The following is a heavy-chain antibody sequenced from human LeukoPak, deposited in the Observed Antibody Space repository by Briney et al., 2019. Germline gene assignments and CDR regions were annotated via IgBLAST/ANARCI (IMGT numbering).Heavy chain of an antibody. CDR1: GYTFTSYY. V-gene: IGHV1-46*01. D-gene: IGHD2-2*02. Sequence: ASVKVSCKASGYTFTSYYMHWVRQAPGQGLEWMGIFNPSGGSTSYAQKFQGRVTMTRDTSTSTVYMELSSLRSEDTAVYYCARERDIVVVPAAIHSWFDPWGQGTLVTVSS. CDR3: ARERDIVVVPAAIHSWFDP. J-gene: IGHJ5*02. CDR2: FNPSGGST.